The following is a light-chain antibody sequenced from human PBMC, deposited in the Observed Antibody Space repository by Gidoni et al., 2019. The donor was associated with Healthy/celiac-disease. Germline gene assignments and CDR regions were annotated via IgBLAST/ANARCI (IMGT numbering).Light chain of an antibody. J-gene: IGKJ4*01. CDR2: AAS. CDR1: QGISSY. CDR3: QQYYSYPS. Sequence: AIRMTQSPSSFSASTGDRVTITCRASQGISSYLAWYQQKPGKAPKPLIYAASTLQSGVPSRFSGSGSGTDFTLTISCLQSEDFATYYCQQYYSYPSFGGGTKVEIK. V-gene: IGKV1-8*01.